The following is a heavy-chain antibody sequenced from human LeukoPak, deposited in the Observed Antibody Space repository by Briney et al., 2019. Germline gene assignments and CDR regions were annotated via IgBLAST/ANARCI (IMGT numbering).Heavy chain of an antibody. Sequence: PGGSLRPSCAASGFTFSSYAMSWVRQAPGKGLEWVSVISGNGVSILHADSVKGRFTISRDNSKNTLYLQMNSLRDEDTAVYYCAKGQFHFDSSGYYRWGQGTLVTVSS. J-gene: IGHJ4*02. V-gene: IGHV3-23*01. CDR1: GFTFSSYA. D-gene: IGHD3-22*01. CDR2: ISGNGVSI. CDR3: AKGQFHFDSSGYYR.